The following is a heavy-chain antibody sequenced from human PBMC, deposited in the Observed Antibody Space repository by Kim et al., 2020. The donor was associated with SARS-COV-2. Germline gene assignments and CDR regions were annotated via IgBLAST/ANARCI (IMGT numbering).Heavy chain of an antibody. CDR2: ISSDGGES. Sequence: GGSLRLSCAASGFTFSNYGMHWVRQAPGEGLEWVAVISSDGGESYYTGSVRGRFTVSRDNSKNTLYLQMNSLRAEDTAVYYCAKDRVQWRGFFDYWGREPWSPSPQ. CDR1: GFTFSNYG. CDR3: AKDRVQWRGFFDY. J-gene: IGHJ4*02. D-gene: IGHD5-12*01. V-gene: IGHV3-30*18.